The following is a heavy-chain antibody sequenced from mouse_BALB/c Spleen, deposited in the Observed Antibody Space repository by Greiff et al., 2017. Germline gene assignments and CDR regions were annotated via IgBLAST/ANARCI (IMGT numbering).Heavy chain of an antibody. J-gene: IGHJ3*01. CDR2: ISDGGSYT. CDR3: ARLYYYGSSYPFAY. D-gene: IGHD1-1*01. V-gene: IGHV5-4*02. CDR1: GFTFSDYY. Sequence: EVQVVESGGGLVKPGGSLKLSCAASGFTFSDYYMYWVRQTPEKRLEWVATISDGGSYTYYPDSVKGRFTISRDNAKNNLYLQMSSLKSEDTAMYYCARLYYYGSSYPFAYWGQGTLVTVSA.